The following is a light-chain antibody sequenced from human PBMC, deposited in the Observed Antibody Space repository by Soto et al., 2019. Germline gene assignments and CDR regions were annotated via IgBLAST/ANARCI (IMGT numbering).Light chain of an antibody. CDR2: AAS. J-gene: IGKJ4*01. V-gene: IGKV3-15*01. CDR1: QSVGSN. Sequence: EIVMTQSPVTLSLSPGGRATLSCRASQSVGSNLAWYQQKPGQAPRLLIYAASSRATALSARFTGSGSGTEFTLTVNRLQSEDFAVYFCQQYSHSPLTFGEGTKVEIK. CDR3: QQYSHSPLT.